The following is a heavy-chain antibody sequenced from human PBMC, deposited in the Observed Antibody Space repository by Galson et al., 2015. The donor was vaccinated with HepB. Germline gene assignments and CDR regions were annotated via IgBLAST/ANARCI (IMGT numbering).Heavy chain of an antibody. CDR1: GYSFIAFY. J-gene: IGHJ4*02. CDR2: INPNSGGT. V-gene: IGHV1-2*06. CDR3: ARGISTFGELPY. D-gene: IGHD3-10*01. Sequence: SVKVSCKASGYSFIAFYMYWVRQAPGQGLEWMGRINPNSGGTNYAQKFQGRVTMTRDTSINTVYLDLTRLRSDDTAVYFCARGISTFGELPYWGQGTLVTVSS.